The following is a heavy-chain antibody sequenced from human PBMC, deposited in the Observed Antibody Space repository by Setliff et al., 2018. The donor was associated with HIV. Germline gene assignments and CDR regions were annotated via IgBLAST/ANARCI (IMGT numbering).Heavy chain of an antibody. CDR2: ISYDGKTT. J-gene: IGHJ4*02. Sequence: GESLKISCVASGFTFSTFAMYWVREAPAKGLEWVSAISYDGKTTHYADSVMGRFTVSRDNSKNTLYLQMGSLRAEDMAAYYCARRGYCSSTTCYYDYWGQGTLVTVSS. CDR3: ARRGYCSSTTCYYDY. V-gene: IGHV3-30*14. D-gene: IGHD2-2*01. CDR1: GFTFSTFA.